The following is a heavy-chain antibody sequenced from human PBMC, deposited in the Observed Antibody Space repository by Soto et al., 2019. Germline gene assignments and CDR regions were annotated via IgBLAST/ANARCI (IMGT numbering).Heavy chain of an antibody. Sequence: EVQLVESGGVLVQPGESLRLSCAASGFPFSSYEMNWVRQAPGKGLEWVAYISSGGGNIYYAESVKGRFTISRDNAKNSVDLQINSLRAEYTAVYYCARDRWLRYSGYDWHFDYWGQGTLVTVSS. J-gene: IGHJ4*02. CDR3: ARDRWLRYSGYDWHFDY. CDR2: ISSGGGNI. D-gene: IGHD5-12*01. V-gene: IGHV3-48*03. CDR1: GFPFSSYE.